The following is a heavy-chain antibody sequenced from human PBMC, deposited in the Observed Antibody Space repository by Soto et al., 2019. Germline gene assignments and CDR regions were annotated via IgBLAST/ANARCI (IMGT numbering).Heavy chain of an antibody. V-gene: IGHV1-8*01. J-gene: IGHJ4*02. Sequence: ASVKVSCKASGYSFTSLDINWVRQTAGQGLEWMGWMQPSTGRTGYAQKFQGRVTMTRDTSISTAYMELSRLRSDDTAVHYCARDPKYYYDSSGYYGPPDYWGQGTLVTVSS. CDR1: GYSFTSLD. CDR2: MQPSTGRT. CDR3: ARDPKYYYDSSGYYGPPDY. D-gene: IGHD3-22*01.